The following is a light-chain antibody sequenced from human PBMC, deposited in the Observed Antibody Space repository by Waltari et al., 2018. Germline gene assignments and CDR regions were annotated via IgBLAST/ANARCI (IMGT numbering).Light chain of an antibody. CDR2: HVR. J-gene: IGLJ1*01. V-gene: IGLV2-8*01. Sequence: QSALTQPPSASGSPGPSVTISCTGPSSDVGGYNSPPCYQQPPGKPPKPMLYHVRKRPSGVPDRFSGSKSGNTASLTVSGLQAEDEADYYCSSFAGSNNYVFGTGTKVTVL. CDR3: SSFAGSNNYV. CDR1: SSDVGGYNS.